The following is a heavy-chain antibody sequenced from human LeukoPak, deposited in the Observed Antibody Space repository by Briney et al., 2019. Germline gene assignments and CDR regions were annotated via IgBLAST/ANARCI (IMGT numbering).Heavy chain of an antibody. V-gene: IGHV3-7*01. CDR1: GFTFTNYW. D-gene: IGHD5-24*01. Sequence: GGSLRLSCAASGFTFTNYWMTWVRQAPGKGLEWVANIKQGGTDKYYVDSVKGRFTISRDNTKNSLYLQMNSLRAEDTAVYYCATINYWGQGTLVTVSS. CDR3: ATINY. J-gene: IGHJ4*02. CDR2: IKQGGTDK.